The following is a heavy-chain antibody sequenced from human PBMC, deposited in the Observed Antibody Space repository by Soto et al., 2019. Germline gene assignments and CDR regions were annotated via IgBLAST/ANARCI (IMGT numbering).Heavy chain of an antibody. J-gene: IGHJ4*02. Sequence: GGSLRLSCAASGFTFISYGMHWVRQAPGKGLEWVAVIWYDGSNKYYADSVKGRFTISRDNSKNTLYLQMNSLRAEDTAVYYCARDLKGGYSGYDWSRPVDYWGQGTLVTVSS. V-gene: IGHV3-33*01. CDR1: GFTFISYG. CDR2: IWYDGSNK. CDR3: ARDLKGGYSGYDWSRPVDY. D-gene: IGHD5-12*01.